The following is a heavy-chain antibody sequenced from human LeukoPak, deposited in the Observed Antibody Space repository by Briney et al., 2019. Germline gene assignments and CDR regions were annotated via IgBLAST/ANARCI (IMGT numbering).Heavy chain of an antibody. Sequence: GGSLRLSCAASGFTLSSYAMTWVRQAPGKGLEWVSVLTGRSGSADYAVSVRGRFTISRDNSKNTLYLQMSSLRAEDTAVYYCAREGWVRGLDLWGRGTLVTVSS. V-gene: IGHV3-23*01. CDR1: GFTLSSYA. CDR3: AREGWVRGLDL. CDR2: LTGRSGSA. D-gene: IGHD1-26*01. J-gene: IGHJ2*01.